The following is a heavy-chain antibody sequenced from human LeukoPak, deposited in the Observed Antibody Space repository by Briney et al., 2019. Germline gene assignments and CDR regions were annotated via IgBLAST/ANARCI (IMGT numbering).Heavy chain of an antibody. D-gene: IGHD1-26*01. V-gene: IGHV3-53*01. CDR3: ARDGELLSPDLGRYYYGMDV. CDR1: GFTVSSNY. J-gene: IGHJ6*02. Sequence: GSLRLSCAASGFTVSSNYMSWVRQAPGKGLEWVSVIYSGGSTYYADSVKGRFTISRDNSKNTLYLQMNSLRAEDTAVYYCARDGELLSPDLGRYYYGMDVWGQGTTVTVPS. CDR2: IYSGGST.